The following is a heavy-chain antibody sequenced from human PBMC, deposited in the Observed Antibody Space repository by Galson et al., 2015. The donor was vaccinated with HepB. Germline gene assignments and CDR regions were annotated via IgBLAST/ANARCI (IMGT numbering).Heavy chain of an antibody. CDR3: AAAAAEDWYFDL. CDR1: GFTFSSYG. J-gene: IGHJ2*01. CDR2: IRYDGSNK. V-gene: IGHV3-30*02. D-gene: IGHD6-13*01. Sequence: SLRLSCAASGFTFSSYGMHWVRQAPGKGLEWVAFIRYDGSNKYYADSVKGRFTISRDNSKNTLYLQMNSLRAEDTAVYYCAAAAAEDWYFDLWGRGTLVTVSS.